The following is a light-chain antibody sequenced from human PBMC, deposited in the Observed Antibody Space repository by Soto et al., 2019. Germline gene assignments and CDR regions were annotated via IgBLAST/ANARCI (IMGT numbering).Light chain of an antibody. CDR2: GAS. J-gene: IGKJ1*01. V-gene: IGKV3-15*01. CDR3: QQYNSWRT. Sequence: EIVMTQSPATLSVSPGERATLSCRASQSVRSNLAWYQQKPGQTPRLLIYGASTRATGIPARFSGSGSGTEFTLTISSLQSEDVAVYYCQQYNSWRTFGQGNK. CDR1: QSVRSN.